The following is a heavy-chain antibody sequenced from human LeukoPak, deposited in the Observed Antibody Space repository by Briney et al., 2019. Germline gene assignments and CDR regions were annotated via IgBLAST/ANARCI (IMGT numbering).Heavy chain of an antibody. CDR2: IYYSGST. CDR3: ARHCYGGDSNYEGGDYFDY. V-gene: IGHV4-39*01. J-gene: IGHJ4*02. D-gene: IGHD4-11*01. CDR1: GFTFSSYS. Sequence: GSLRLSCAASGFTFSSYSMNWIRQPPGKGLEWIGSIYYSGSTYYNPSLKSRVTISVDTSRNQFSLKLSSVTAADTAVYYCARHCYGGDSNYEGGDYFDYWGQGTLVTVSS.